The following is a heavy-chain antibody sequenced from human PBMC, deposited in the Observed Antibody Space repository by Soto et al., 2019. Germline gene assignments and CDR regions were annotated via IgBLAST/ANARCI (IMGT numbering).Heavy chain of an antibody. CDR3: VRDNYGVDY. CDR2: ISSDGSSA. Sequence: GGSLRLSCAASGFIFNQYWMQWVRQVPGKGLVWVSHISSDGSSATYADSVKGRFTISRDNAKNTLFLQMNSLRAEDTAMYYCVRDNYGVDYWGQGNLVTVSS. D-gene: IGHD3-10*01. J-gene: IGHJ4*02. CDR1: GFIFNQYW. V-gene: IGHV3-74*01.